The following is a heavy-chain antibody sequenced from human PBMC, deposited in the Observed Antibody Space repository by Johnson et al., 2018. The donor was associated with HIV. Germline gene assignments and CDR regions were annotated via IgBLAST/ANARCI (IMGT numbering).Heavy chain of an antibody. J-gene: IGHJ3*02. CDR2: IKQDGSEK. CDR3: TKGIVVGTPHDAFDI. D-gene: IGHD2-21*01. Sequence: VQLVESGGGVVQPGRSLRLSCAASGFTFSNYAMHWVRQAPGKGLEWVANIKQDGSEKYYVDSVKGRFTISRDNAKNSLHLQMNSLRPEDTALYYCTKGIVVGTPHDAFDIWGKGTMVTVSS. V-gene: IGHV3-7*05. CDR1: GFTFSNYA.